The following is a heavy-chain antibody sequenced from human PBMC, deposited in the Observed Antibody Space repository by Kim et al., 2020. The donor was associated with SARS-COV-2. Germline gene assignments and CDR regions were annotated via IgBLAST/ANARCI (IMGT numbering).Heavy chain of an antibody. CDR3: ARTTLPYVAAVDY. Sequence: YAVTVKSRITINPDTSKNQFSLQLNSVTPEDTAVYYCARTTLPYVAAVDYWGQGTLVTVSS. J-gene: IGHJ4*02. V-gene: IGHV6-1*01. D-gene: IGHD6-13*01.